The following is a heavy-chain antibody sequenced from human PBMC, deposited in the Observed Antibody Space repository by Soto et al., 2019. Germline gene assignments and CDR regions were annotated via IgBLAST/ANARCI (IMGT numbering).Heavy chain of an antibody. D-gene: IGHD5-12*01. V-gene: IGHV1-18*01. J-gene: IGHJ6*02. Sequence: QVQLVQSGAEVKKPGASVKVSCKASGYTFTSYGISWVRQAPGQGLEWMGWISAYNGNTNDAQKLQGRVTMTTDTSTSTAYMELRSLRSDDTAVYYCARDRPIVATMRPYYYYGMDVWGQGTTVTVSS. CDR3: ARDRPIVATMRPYYYYGMDV. CDR1: GYTFTSYG. CDR2: ISAYNGNT.